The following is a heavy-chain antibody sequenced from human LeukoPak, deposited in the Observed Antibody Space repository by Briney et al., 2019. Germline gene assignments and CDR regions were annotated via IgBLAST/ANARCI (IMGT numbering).Heavy chain of an antibody. D-gene: IGHD4-17*01. CDR1: GFTFSAYS. V-gene: IGHV3-48*01. CDR3: AKGDDYGSEALDI. CDR2: ITSSSGSAI. J-gene: IGHJ3*02. Sequence: GGSLRLSCVASGFTFSAYSMNWVRQAAGKGLEWVSYITSSSGSAIYYADSVKGRFTISRDNAKNSLYLQMNSLRVEDTAVYYCAKGDDYGSEALDIWGQGTMVTVSS.